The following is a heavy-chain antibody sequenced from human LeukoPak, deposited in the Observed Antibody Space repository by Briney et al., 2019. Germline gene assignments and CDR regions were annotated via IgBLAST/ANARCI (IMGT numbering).Heavy chain of an antibody. CDR3: ARGIRRYSGYEGQIDP. D-gene: IGHD5-12*01. CDR1: GFTFSSYW. CDR2: INSDGSST. V-gene: IGHV3-74*01. Sequence: PGGSLRLSCAASGFTFSSYWMHWVRQAPGKGLVWVSRINSDGSSTSYADSVKGRFTISRDNAKNTLYLQMNSLRAEDTAVYYCARGIRRYSGYEGQIDPWGQGTLVPSPQ. J-gene: IGHJ5*02.